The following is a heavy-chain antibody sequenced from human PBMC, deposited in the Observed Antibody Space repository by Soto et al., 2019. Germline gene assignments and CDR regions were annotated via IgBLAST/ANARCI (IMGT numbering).Heavy chain of an antibody. CDR2: ISNSGGST. D-gene: IGHD3-22*01. CDR1: GFTFSSYA. V-gene: IGHV3-23*01. J-gene: IGHJ6*02. CDR3: AKDGWKNYYDTSGYRYGMDV. Sequence: GGSLRLSCAASGFTFSSYAMSWVRQAPGKGLEWVSAISNSGGSTYYADSVKGRFTISRDNSKNTLYLRMKSLRAEDTALYYCAKDGWKNYYDTSGYRYGMDVWGQGTTVTVSS.